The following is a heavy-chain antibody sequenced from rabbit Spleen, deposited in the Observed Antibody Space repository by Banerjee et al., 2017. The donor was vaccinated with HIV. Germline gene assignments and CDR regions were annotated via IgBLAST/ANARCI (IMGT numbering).Heavy chain of an antibody. D-gene: IGHD8-1*01. CDR2: TEPIFGTT. CDR3: ARDFVDVGSRDYMGL. V-gene: IGHV1S7*01. J-gene: IGHJ4*01. CDR1: GFDFNNYH. Sequence: QSLEESGGGLVQPGESLTLSCKASGFDFNNYHKTWVRQAPGKGLEWIGLTEPIFGTTYYANWVNGRFTISSHNAQNTLYLQLKSLTAADTATYFCARDFVDVGSRDYMGLWGPGTLVTVS.